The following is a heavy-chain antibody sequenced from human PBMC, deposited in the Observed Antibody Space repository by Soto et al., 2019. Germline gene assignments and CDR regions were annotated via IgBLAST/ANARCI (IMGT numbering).Heavy chain of an antibody. V-gene: IGHV5-51*01. J-gene: IGHJ4*02. CDR3: ARHPYSSSSETIYYFDY. CDR2: IYPGDSDT. CDR1: GYSFTSYW. D-gene: IGHD6-6*01. Sequence: PGESLKISCKGSGYSFTSYWIGWVRQMPGKGLEWMGIIYPGDSDTRYSPSFQGQVTISADKSISTAYLQWSSLKASDTAMYYCARHPYSSSSETIYYFDYWGQGTLVTVSS.